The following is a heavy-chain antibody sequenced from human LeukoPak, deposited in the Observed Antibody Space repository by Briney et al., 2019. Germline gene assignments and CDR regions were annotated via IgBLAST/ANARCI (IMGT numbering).Heavy chain of an antibody. Sequence: ASVKVSCKASGYTFTSYGISWVRQAPGQGLEWMGWISAYNGNTNYAQKLQGRVTMTTDTSTSTAYMELRSLRSDDTAAYYCARDLGGATHTAFDYWGQGTLVTVSS. CDR3: ARDLGGATHTAFDY. CDR2: ISAYNGNT. J-gene: IGHJ4*02. D-gene: IGHD1-26*01. V-gene: IGHV1-18*01. CDR1: GYTFTSYG.